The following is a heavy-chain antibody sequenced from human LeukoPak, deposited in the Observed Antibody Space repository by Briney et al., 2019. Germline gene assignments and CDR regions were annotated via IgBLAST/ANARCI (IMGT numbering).Heavy chain of an antibody. CDR1: GFTFSSYA. V-gene: IGHV3-23*01. Sequence: GGSLRLSCAASGFTFSSYAMNWVRQAPGKGLEWVSLISSSSGVSTFYADSVKGRFTISRDTSKNTLYLQMNSLRAEDTALYYCAKDRLIKVPKLEDDVFDIWGQGTMVTVSS. CDR3: AKDRLIKVPKLEDDVFDI. CDR2: ISSSSGVST. J-gene: IGHJ3*02. D-gene: IGHD3-3*01.